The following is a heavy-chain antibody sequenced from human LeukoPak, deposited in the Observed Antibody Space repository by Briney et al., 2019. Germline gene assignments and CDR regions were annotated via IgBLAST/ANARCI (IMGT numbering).Heavy chain of an antibody. D-gene: IGHD6-13*01. CDR2: MHSTGTT. V-gene: IGHV3-53*01. Sequence: GGSLRLSCAASGFTVNTNYMSWVRQAPGKGLEWVSIMHSTGTTYYADSVKGRFTFSRDNSKNTLYLQMNSLRAEDTAVYYCAKDSPGYSSSWYWYYYGMDVWGQGTTVTVSS. CDR3: AKDSPGYSSSWYWYYYGMDV. CDR1: GFTVNTNY. J-gene: IGHJ6*02.